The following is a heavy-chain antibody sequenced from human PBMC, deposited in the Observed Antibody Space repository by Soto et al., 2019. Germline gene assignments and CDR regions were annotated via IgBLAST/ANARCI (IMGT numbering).Heavy chain of an antibody. CDR3: AKEITMIVVVISDHYFDY. Sequence: GGSLRLSCAASGFTFSSYAMSWVRQAPGKGLEWVSAISGSGGSTYYADSVKGRFTISRDNSKNTLYLQMNSLRAEDTAVYYCAKEITMIVVVISDHYFDYCGQGSLVTVSS. CDR2: ISGSGGST. CDR1: GFTFSSYA. V-gene: IGHV3-23*01. J-gene: IGHJ4*02. D-gene: IGHD3-22*01.